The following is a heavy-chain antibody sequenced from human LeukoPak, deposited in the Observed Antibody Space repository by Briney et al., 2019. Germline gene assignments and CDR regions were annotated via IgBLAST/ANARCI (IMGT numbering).Heavy chain of an antibody. D-gene: IGHD6-13*01. V-gene: IGHV3-23*01. J-gene: IGHJ4*02. CDR2: ISGSGGST. CDR3: AKVRTGYSSSWYDY. CDR1: GFTFSSYA. Sequence: GGSLRLSCAASGFTFSSYAMGWVRQAPGKGLEWVSAISGSGGSTYYADSVKGRFTISRDNSKNTLYLQMNSLRAEDTAVYYCAKVRTGYSSSWYDYWGQGTLVTVSS.